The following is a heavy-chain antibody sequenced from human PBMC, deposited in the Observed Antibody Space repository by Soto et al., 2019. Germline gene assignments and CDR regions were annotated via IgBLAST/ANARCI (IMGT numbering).Heavy chain of an antibody. CDR3: TRDPRLVDF. Sequence: GGSLGLSCTASGYSFSDSYMTWIRQAPGKGLEWVSYISGGGDDIAYADSMKGRFTISRDNAKNSLFLQMDSLRAEDTAIYYCTRDPRLVDFWGQGTLVTVSS. J-gene: IGHJ4*02. CDR1: GYSFSDSY. CDR2: ISGGGDDI. V-gene: IGHV3-11*01.